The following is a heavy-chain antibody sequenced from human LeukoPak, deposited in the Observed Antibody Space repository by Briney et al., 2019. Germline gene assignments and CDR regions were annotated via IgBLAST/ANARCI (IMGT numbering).Heavy chain of an antibody. V-gene: IGHV3-64D*06. J-gene: IGHJ4*01. Sequence: GGSLRLSCSASGFPFSTLGMHWVRQAPGKGLEHVSTIGSDGDGTYYADSVKDRFIISRDNSKNALYLQMSSLRPEDTAVYYCVSPVFINFWGQGTLVTVSS. D-gene: IGHD1-14*01. CDR2: IGSDGDGT. CDR1: GFPFSTLG. CDR3: VSPVFINF.